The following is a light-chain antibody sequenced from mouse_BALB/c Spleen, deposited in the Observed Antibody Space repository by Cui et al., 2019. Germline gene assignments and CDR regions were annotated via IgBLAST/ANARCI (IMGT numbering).Light chain of an antibody. CDR3: QQWSSNPRFT. J-gene: IGKJ4*01. CDR1: SRVSY. V-gene: IGKV4-72*01. CDR2: ATS. Sequence: QIVLSQSPAILSASPGEKVTMTCRVSSRVSYMHWYQQKPGSSPKPWIYATSNLASGVPARFSGSGSGTSYSLTISRVEAEDAATYYCQQWSSNPRFTFGSGTKLEIK.